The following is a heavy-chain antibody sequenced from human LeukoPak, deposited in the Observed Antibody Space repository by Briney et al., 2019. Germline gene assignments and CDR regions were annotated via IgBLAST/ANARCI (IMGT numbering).Heavy chain of an antibody. V-gene: IGHV1-8*03. CDR3: VRRGVTILGVVTDTQDY. CDR1: GYTFTNYD. D-gene: IGHD3-3*01. J-gene: IGHJ4*02. CDR2: MNPNNGYT. Sequence: ASVKVSCKASGYTFTNYDINWVRQATGQRLEWMAWMNPNNGYTGYAQKFQGRVTITRNTAISTAYLDLSSLRSEDTAVYYCVRRGVTILGVVTDTQDYWGQGTLVTVSS.